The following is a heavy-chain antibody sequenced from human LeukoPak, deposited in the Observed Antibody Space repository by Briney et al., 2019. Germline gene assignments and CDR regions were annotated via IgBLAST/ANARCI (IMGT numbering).Heavy chain of an antibody. CDR3: ARGYCRGTSCNRYTFDM. V-gene: IGHV4-59*01. J-gene: IGHJ3*02. CDR2: IYYSGST. Sequence: PSETLSLTCTVSDGSISSYYWSWIRQSPGKGLEWIGYIYYSGSTNYNPSLKSRVTISVDTSKNQFSLKLSSVTAADTAVYYCARGYCRGTSCNRYTFDMWGQGTMVTVPS. D-gene: IGHD2-2*01. CDR1: DGSISSYY.